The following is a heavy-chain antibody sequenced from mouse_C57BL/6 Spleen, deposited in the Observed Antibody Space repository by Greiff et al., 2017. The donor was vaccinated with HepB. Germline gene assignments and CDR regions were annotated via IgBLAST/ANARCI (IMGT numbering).Heavy chain of an antibody. CDR2: ISSGSSTI. CDR3: ARGWGRAWFAY. J-gene: IGHJ3*01. D-gene: IGHD3-1*01. CDR1: GFTFSDYG. Sequence: DVMLVESGGGLVKPGGSLKLSCAASGFTFSDYGMHWVRQAPEKGLEWVAYISSGSSTIYYADTVKGRFTISRDNAKNTLFLQMTSLRSEDTAMYYCARGWGRAWFAYWGQGTLVTVSA. V-gene: IGHV5-17*01.